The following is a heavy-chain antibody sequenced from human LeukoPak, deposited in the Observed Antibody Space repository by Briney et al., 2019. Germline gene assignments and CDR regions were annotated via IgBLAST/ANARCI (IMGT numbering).Heavy chain of an antibody. V-gene: IGHV3-66*01. J-gene: IGHJ4*02. CDR2: IYSGGST. Sequence: GGSLRLSCAASGFTVSSNYTSWVRQAPGKGLEWVSVIYSGGSTYYADSVKGRFTISRDNAKNSLYLQMSSLRAEDTAVYYCARDRGYDYVWGSLYAASFDYWGQGTLVTVSS. CDR3: ARDRGYDYVWGSLYAASFDY. D-gene: IGHD3-16*01. CDR1: GFTVSSNY.